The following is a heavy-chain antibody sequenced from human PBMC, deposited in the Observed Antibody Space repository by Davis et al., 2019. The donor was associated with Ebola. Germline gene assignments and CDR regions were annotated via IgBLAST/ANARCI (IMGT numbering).Heavy chain of an antibody. J-gene: IGHJ4*02. CDR2: LSGSGGST. Sequence: GGSLRLSCAASGFTFSSYAMSWVRQAPGKGLEWVSALSGSGGSTYYADSVQGRFTISRDNSKNTLYLQMNSLRAEDTAVYYCAKLLGSYYGDYAYWGQGTLVTVSS. V-gene: IGHV3-23*01. D-gene: IGHD4-17*01. CDR1: GFTFSSYA. CDR3: AKLLGSYYGDYAY.